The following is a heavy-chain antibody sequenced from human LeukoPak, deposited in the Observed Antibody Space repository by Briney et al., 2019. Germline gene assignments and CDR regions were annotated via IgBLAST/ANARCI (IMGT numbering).Heavy chain of an antibody. J-gene: IGHJ4*02. Sequence: SETLSLTCTVSGGSISSYYWSWIRQPPGKGLEWIGYIYYSGSTNYNPSLKGRVTISVDTSKNQFSLKLSSVTAADTAVYYCARESTTGTYYDYWGQGTLVTVSS. CDR1: GGSISSYY. CDR3: ARESTTGTYYDY. V-gene: IGHV4-59*01. D-gene: IGHD1-1*01. CDR2: IYYSGST.